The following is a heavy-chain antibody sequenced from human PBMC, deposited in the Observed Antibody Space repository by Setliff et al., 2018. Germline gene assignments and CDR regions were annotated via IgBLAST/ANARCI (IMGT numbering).Heavy chain of an antibody. CDR1: GGSFSGYY. D-gene: IGHD2-2*01. J-gene: IGHJ5*02. Sequence: PSETLSLTCAVYGGSFSGYYWSWIRQPPGKGLEWIGYIYYSGSTNYNPSLKSRVTISVDTSKNQFSLTLSSVTAADTAVYYCARGVYCSSTSCSPGLNWFDPWGQGTLVTVSS. CDR2: IYYSGST. V-gene: IGHV4-59*12. CDR3: ARGVYCSSTSCSPGLNWFDP.